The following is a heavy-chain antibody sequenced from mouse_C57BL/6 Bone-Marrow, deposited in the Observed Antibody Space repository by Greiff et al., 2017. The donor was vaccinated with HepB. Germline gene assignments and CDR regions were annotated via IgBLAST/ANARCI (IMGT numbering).Heavy chain of an antibody. J-gene: IGHJ1*03. CDR2: IYPRDGST. V-gene: IGHV1-85*01. CDR1: GYTLTSYD. CDR3: ARIGYYYGSSHWYFDV. Sequence: VQLQQSGPELVKPGASVKLSCKASGYTLTSYDINWVKQRPGQGLEWIGWIYPRDGSTKYNEKFKGKATLTVDTSSSTAYMELHSLTSEDSAVYFCARIGYYYGSSHWYFDVWGTGTTVTVSS. D-gene: IGHD1-1*01.